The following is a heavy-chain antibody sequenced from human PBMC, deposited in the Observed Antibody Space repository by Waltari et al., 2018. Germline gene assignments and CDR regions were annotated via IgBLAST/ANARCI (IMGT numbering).Heavy chain of an antibody. V-gene: IGHV3-21*02. CDR3: GRVAPDSRVDFDY. J-gene: IGHJ4*02. Sequence: EVQLVESGGGLVKPGGSLRLSCAVSGFTFSTNTMNWVRQAPGRGLEWVSSITGGRGPSLYYADSVRGRFTISRDNAKNSLYLHRTSLRVDDTAVYYWGRVAPDSRVDFDYWGQGILVTVSS. CDR1: GFTFSTNT. D-gene: IGHD2-15*01. CDR2: ITGGRGPSL.